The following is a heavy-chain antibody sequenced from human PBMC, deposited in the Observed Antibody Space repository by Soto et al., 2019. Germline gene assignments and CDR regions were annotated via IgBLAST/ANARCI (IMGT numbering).Heavy chain of an antibody. Sequence: QVQLVESGGAVVQPGTSLRLSCAASGFTFRGHAMHWVRQAPGKGLEWVAVISYDGINQYYADSVKGRFTISRDNSQNTLYLQMNSLETEDTAVYYCARDLVAGCSRGTCCPIDYWGQGTLVTVSS. D-gene: IGHD2-15*01. CDR3: ARDLVAGCSRGTCCPIDY. CDR2: ISYDGINQ. CDR1: GFTFRGHA. V-gene: IGHV3-30-3*01. J-gene: IGHJ4*02.